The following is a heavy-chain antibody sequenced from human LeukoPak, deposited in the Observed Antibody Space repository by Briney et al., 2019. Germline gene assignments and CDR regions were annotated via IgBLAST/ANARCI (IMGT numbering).Heavy chain of an antibody. V-gene: IGHV3-30*18. CDR1: GFTFSSYG. Sequence: GGSLRLSCAASGFTFSSYGMHWVRQAPGKGLEWVAVISYEGSNKYYADSVKGRFTISRDNSKNTLYLQMDSLRAEDTAVYYCAKDFRSTGPHYFDYWGQGTLVTVSS. CDR3: AKDFRSTGPHYFDY. CDR2: ISYEGSNK. J-gene: IGHJ4*02. D-gene: IGHD2-8*02.